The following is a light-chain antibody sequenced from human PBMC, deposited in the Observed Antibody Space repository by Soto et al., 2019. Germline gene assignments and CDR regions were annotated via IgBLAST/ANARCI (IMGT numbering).Light chain of an antibody. CDR3: QQRSNWPLT. Sequence: EIVLTQSPATLSSSPGERATISCRASQSVSSYLAWYQQKPGKAPRLLIYDASNWATGIPARFSGSGSGTDFTLTISSLEPEDFAVYYCQQRSNWPLTFGGGTKVQIK. CDR2: DAS. V-gene: IGKV3-11*01. CDR1: QSVSSY. J-gene: IGKJ4*01.